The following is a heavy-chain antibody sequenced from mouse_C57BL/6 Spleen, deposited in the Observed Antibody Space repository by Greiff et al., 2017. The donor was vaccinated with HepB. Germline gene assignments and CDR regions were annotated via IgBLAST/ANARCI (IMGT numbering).Heavy chain of an antibody. CDR2: IDPSDSYT. V-gene: IGHV1-69*01. CDR1: GYTFTSYW. Sequence: QVQLQQPGAELVMPGASVKLSCKASGYTFTSYWMHWVKQRPGQGLEWIGEIDPSDSYTNYNQKFKGKSTLTLDKSSSSAYMQLSSLTSEDSAVYYCARAYFDVWGTGTTVTVSS. CDR3: ARAYFDV. J-gene: IGHJ1*03.